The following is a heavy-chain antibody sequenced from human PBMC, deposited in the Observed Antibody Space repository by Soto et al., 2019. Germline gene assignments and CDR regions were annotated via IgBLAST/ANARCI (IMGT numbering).Heavy chain of an antibody. CDR2: IRSNGRT. CDR3: ARLDCSGGSCYPNYFEH. D-gene: IGHD2-15*01. Sequence: EVQLVESGGGLGQPGGSLELSCAASGFTFSASAMHWVRQASGKGLEWVGRIRSNGRTAYAASMQGRFTISRDDSKKTAYLQLNSLTTDDTAVYYCARLDCSGGSCYPNYFEHWGQGALVTVSA. J-gene: IGHJ4*02. V-gene: IGHV3-73*02. CDR1: GFTFSASA.